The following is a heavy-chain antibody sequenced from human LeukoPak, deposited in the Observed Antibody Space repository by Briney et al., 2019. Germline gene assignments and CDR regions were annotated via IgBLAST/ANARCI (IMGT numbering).Heavy chain of an antibody. V-gene: IGHV3-74*01. CDR3: VRDLGGRSGH. Sequence: GGSLRLSCAASGFTFSSNWMHWVRQAPGKGLVWVSRINEDGSTTNYADSVKGRSTIFRDNAKNTLYLQLNSLRAEDTAVYYCVRDLGGRSGHWGQGTLVTVSS. D-gene: IGHD1-26*01. CDR1: GFTFSSNW. J-gene: IGHJ4*02. CDR2: INEDGSTT.